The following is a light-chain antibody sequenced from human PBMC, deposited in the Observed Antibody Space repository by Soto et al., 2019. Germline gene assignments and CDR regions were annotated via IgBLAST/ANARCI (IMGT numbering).Light chain of an antibody. J-gene: IGKJ4*01. CDR2: GVS. CDR1: QSVRSTY. V-gene: IGKV3-15*01. Sequence: EIVMTQSPVTLSVSPGERATLSCRASQSVRSTYLAWYQQKPGQAPRLLLFGVSNRAAGIPARFSGSGSGTEFTLTISSLQSEDFAVYYCQQYGDWPLTFGGGTKVEIK. CDR3: QQYGDWPLT.